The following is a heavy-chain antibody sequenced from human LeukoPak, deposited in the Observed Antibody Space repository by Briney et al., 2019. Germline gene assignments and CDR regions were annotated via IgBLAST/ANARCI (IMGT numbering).Heavy chain of an antibody. Sequence: ASVKVSCKASGYTFTSYYMHWVRQAPGQGLEWMGIINPSGGSTSYAQKFQGRVTMTRDTSTSTVYMELSSLRPEDTAVYYCARKGGLLRDTYYYYYYGMDVWGQGTTVTVSS. V-gene: IGHV1-46*01. CDR1: GYTFTSYY. J-gene: IGHJ6*02. D-gene: IGHD3-22*01. CDR2: INPSGGST. CDR3: ARKGGLLRDTYYYYYYGMDV.